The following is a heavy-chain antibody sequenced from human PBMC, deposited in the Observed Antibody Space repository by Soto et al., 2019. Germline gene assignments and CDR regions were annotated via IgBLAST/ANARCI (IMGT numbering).Heavy chain of an antibody. CDR1: GFPFSTYA. D-gene: IGHD2-8*01. Sequence: GGSLRLSCATSGFPFSTYAMHWVRQAPGKGLEYVSAISSNGRSTYYANSVKGRFTISRDNSKNTLYLQMDSLRAEDMAVYYCARDRCTNGVCYAPSDYWGQGTLVTLL. J-gene: IGHJ4*02. V-gene: IGHV3-64*01. CDR3: ARDRCTNGVCYAPSDY. CDR2: ISSNGRST.